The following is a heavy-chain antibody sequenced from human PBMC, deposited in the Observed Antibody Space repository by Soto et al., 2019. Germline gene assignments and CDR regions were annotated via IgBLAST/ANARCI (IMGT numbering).Heavy chain of an antibody. CDR3: AREDESSGYAGTFHH. CDR2: ISGSGTTT. Sequence: GGSLSLSCAASGFLFSSYALSWVRQAPGKGLEWVSAISGSGTTTYYTDSVKGRFTISRDISKNTVFLQMDSLKPEDTAVYFCAREDESSGYAGTFHHWGQGTLVTVSS. J-gene: IGHJ1*01. V-gene: IGHV3-23*01. D-gene: IGHD3-22*01. CDR1: GFLFSSYA.